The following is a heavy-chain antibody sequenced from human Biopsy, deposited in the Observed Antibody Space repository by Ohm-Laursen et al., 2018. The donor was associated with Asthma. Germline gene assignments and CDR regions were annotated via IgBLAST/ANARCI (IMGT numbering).Heavy chain of an antibody. Sequence: SLRLSCTASGRHFGSYNMHWARQAPGKGLEWVAVITFDGSTQHYGDSVKGRFTISRDNSKNMLFLQMNSLRAEDTAVYYCLRDTLGYYFDIWGQGTKVTVSS. CDR3: LRDTLGYYFDI. J-gene: IGHJ4*02. CDR1: GRHFGSYN. V-gene: IGHV3-30-3*01. CDR2: ITFDGSTQ. D-gene: IGHD6-13*01.